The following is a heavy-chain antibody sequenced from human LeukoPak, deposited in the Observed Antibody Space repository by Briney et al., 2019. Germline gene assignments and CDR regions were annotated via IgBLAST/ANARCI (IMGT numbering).Heavy chain of an antibody. J-gene: IGHJ6*03. CDR1: GFTFSSYS. CDR2: ISSSSSYI. Sequence: GGSLRLSCAASGFTFSSYSMDWVRQAPGKGLEWVSSISSSSSYIYYADSVKGRFTISRDNAKNSLYLQMNSLRAEDTAVYYCARVPSRSYYYYMDVWGKGTTVTVSS. CDR3: ARVPSRSYYYYMDV. V-gene: IGHV3-21*01.